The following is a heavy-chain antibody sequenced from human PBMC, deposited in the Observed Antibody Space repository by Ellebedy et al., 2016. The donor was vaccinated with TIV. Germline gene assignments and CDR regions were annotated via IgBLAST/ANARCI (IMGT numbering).Heavy chain of an antibody. J-gene: IGHJ6*03. D-gene: IGHD5-18*01. CDR3: ARVAVDTTMDTTYYYSYYMDV. Sequence: AASVKVSCKASGYTFTSHYMHWVRQAPGQGLEWMGIINPRGGFTSYAQKFQGRVIMTRDTSTSTVYMELSSLRSEDTAVYYCARVAVDTTMDTTYYYSYYMDVWGKGTTVTISS. CDR1: GYTFTSHY. V-gene: IGHV1-46*01. CDR2: INPRGGFT.